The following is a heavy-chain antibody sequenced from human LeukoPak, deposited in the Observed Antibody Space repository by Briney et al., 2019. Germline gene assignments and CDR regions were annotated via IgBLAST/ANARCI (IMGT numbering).Heavy chain of an antibody. CDR1: GFTFSNSA. J-gene: IGHJ6*03. V-gene: IGHV3-21*01. D-gene: IGHD2-2*01. Sequence: GGSLRLSCAASGFTFSNSAMNWVRQAPGKGPEWVSSISSSSSYIYYADSVKGRFTISRDNAKNSLYLQMNSLRAEDTAVYYCASGPAARNDYYMDVWGKGTTVTVSS. CDR3: ASGPAARNDYYMDV. CDR2: ISSSSSYI.